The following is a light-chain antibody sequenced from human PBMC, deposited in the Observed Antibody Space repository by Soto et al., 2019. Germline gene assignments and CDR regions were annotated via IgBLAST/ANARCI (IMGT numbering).Light chain of an antibody. CDR1: SSDVGPYNA. J-gene: IGLJ2*01. CDR3: CSYAGSSTWI. Sequence: QSALAQPRSVSGSPGQSVTVSCSGTSSDVGPYNAVSWYQHHAGAAPTLIIYDVIERPSGVPHRFSGSKSGNTASLTISGLRAEDEADYYCCSYAGSSTWIFGTGTKLTVL. V-gene: IGLV2-11*01. CDR2: DVI.